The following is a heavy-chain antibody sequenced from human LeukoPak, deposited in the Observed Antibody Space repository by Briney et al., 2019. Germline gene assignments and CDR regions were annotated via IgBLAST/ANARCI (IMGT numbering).Heavy chain of an antibody. J-gene: IGHJ4*02. CDR3: AKDIGYSYRGSFDY. CDR2: ISWNSGSI. Sequence: GRSLRLSCAASGFTFDDYAMHWVRQAPGKGLERVSGISWNSGSIGYADSVKGRFTISRDNAKNSLYLQMNSLRAEDTALYYCAKDIGYSYRGSFDYWGQGTLVTVSS. V-gene: IGHV3-9*01. D-gene: IGHD5-18*01. CDR1: GFTFDDYA.